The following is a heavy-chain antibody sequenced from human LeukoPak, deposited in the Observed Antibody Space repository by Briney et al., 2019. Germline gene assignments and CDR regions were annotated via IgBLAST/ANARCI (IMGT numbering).Heavy chain of an antibody. CDR3: ARQYSSSWYALGYLDY. J-gene: IGHJ4*02. D-gene: IGHD6-13*01. CDR2: IKQDGSDK. Sequence: GGSLRLSCAASGFTFSSYLMSWVRQAPGKGLEWVANIKQDGSDKYYVDSVKGRFTISRDNAKNSLYLQMNSLRADDTALYYCARQYSSSWYALGYLDYWGQRTLVTVSS. CDR1: GFTFSSYL. V-gene: IGHV3-7*01.